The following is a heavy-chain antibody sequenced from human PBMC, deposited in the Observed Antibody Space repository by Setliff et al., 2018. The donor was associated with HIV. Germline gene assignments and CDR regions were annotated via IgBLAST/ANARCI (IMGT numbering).Heavy chain of an antibody. Sequence: GESLKISCAASGCTFSSYTMNWVRQAPGKGLEWVSSISSSSYYIYYADSVKGRFTISRDNAKNSLFLQMNSLRAEDTAVYYCASIELAAMVPVDYWGQGTLVTVSS. CDR3: ASIELAAMVPVDY. J-gene: IGHJ4*02. D-gene: IGHD5-18*01. CDR1: GCTFSSYT. CDR2: ISSSSYYI. V-gene: IGHV3-21*01.